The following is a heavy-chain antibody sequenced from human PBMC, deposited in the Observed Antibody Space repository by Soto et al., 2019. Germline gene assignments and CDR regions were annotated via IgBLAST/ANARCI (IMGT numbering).Heavy chain of an antibody. J-gene: IGHJ6*02. Sequence: EVQLLESGGGWVQPGGSLRLSCAASGFTFSTFVMTWVRQVPGEGLEWISSITGSGKSAYYADSVKGRVTISRDNSKNTLYLQISSMGVDDTAGYHCAVHLGENYYTMDVWGQGTTVTVSS. CDR2: ITGSGKSA. V-gene: IGHV3-23*01. D-gene: IGHD3-10*01. CDR3: AVHLGENYYTMDV. CDR1: GFTFSTFV.